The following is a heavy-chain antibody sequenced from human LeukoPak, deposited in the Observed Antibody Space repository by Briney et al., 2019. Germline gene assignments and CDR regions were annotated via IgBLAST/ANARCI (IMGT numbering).Heavy chain of an antibody. V-gene: IGHV1-2*06. CDR2: IDPNSGGT. Sequence: ASVKVSCKASGYTFTGYYMHWVRQAPGQGLEWMGRIDPNSGGTNYAQKFQGRVTMARDTSISTAYMELSRLRSDDTAVYYCARVPVTSYYYYMDVWGKGTTVTVSS. D-gene: IGHD4-17*01. J-gene: IGHJ6*03. CDR1: GYTFTGYY. CDR3: ARVPVTSYYYYMDV.